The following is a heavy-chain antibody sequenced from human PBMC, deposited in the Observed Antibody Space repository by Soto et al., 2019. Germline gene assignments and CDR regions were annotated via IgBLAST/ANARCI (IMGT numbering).Heavy chain of an antibody. CDR1: GGTFSGYY. CDR3: ARVDVLRYFDSIYYYYGMDV. J-gene: IGHJ6*02. D-gene: IGHD3-9*01. V-gene: IGHV4-34*01. CDR2: INHSGST. Sequence: PSETISHTCAVYGGTFSGYYWSWLRKKPWKGLEWIGEINHSGSTNYNPSLKSRVTISVDTSKNQFSLKLSSVTAADTAVYYCARVDVLRYFDSIYYYYGMDVWGQGTTVTVSS.